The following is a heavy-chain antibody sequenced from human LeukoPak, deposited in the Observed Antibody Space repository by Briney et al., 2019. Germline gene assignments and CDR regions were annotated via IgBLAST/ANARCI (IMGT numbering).Heavy chain of an antibody. D-gene: IGHD6-13*01. CDR3: ARHPRIKGRLTIAAAVIYFDY. CDR2: ISYDGSNK. V-gene: IGHV3-30-3*01. Sequence: HTGGSLRLSCAASGFTFSSYAMHWVRQAPGKGLEWVAVISYDGSNKYYADSVKGRFTISRDNSKNTLYLQMNSLRAEDTAVYYCARHPRIKGRLTIAAAVIYFDYWGQGTLVTVSS. CDR1: GFTFSSYA. J-gene: IGHJ4*02.